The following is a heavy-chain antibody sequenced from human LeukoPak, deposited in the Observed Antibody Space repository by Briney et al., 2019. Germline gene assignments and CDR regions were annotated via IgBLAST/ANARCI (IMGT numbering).Heavy chain of an antibody. CDR1: GYTFTSYD. Sequence: ASVKVSCKASGYTFTSYDINWVRQATGQGLEWMGIINPSGGSTSYAQKFQGRVTMTRDTSTSTVYMELSSLRSEDTAVYYCARERGAEWERPFDYWGQGTLVTVSS. V-gene: IGHV1-46*01. CDR2: INPSGGST. J-gene: IGHJ4*02. CDR3: ARERGAEWERPFDY. D-gene: IGHD1-26*01.